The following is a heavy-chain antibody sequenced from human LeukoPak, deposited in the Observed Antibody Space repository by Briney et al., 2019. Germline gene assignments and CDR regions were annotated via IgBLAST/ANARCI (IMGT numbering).Heavy chain of an antibody. CDR3: ASGMAAAEN. J-gene: IGHJ4*02. CDR2: IAVGGGHT. CDR1: GFTYTISSA. Sequence: ASVKVSCKASGFTYTISSAVQWVRQTRGQRLEWIGWIAVGGGHTKYAQKFQERLTITRDMSTNTAYMELSSVTAADTAVYYCASGMAAAENWGQGTLVTVSS. D-gene: IGHD6-13*01. V-gene: IGHV1-58*01.